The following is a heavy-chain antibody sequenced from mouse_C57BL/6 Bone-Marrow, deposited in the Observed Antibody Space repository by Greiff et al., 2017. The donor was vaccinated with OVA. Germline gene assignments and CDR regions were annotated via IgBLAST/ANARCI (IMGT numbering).Heavy chain of an antibody. CDR1: GFSLISYG. J-gene: IGHJ4*01. Sequence: QVQLKESGPGLVAPSQSLSITCTVSGFSLISYGVSWVRQPPGKGLEWLGVIRGDGSTNYHSALICRLIISKDNSKIQVFLKLNCRQTDYTATYYCAKADYDWFYYAMDYWGQGTSVTVSS. CDR2: IRGDGST. D-gene: IGHD2-4*01. V-gene: IGHV2-3*01. CDR3: AKADYDWFYYAMDY.